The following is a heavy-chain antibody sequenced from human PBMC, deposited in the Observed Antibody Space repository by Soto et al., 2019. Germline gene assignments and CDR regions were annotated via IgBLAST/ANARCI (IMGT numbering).Heavy chain of an antibody. CDR2: INHSGST. Sequence: SETLSLTCAVYGGSFSGYYWSWIRQPPGKGLEWIGEINHSGSTNYNPSLKSRVTISVDTSKNHFSLKLSSVTAADTAVYYCARGRRYSSSWPRSYYFDYWGQGTLVTVSS. CDR1: GGSFSGYY. CDR3: ARGRRYSSSWPRSYYFDY. D-gene: IGHD6-13*01. V-gene: IGHV4-34*01. J-gene: IGHJ4*02.